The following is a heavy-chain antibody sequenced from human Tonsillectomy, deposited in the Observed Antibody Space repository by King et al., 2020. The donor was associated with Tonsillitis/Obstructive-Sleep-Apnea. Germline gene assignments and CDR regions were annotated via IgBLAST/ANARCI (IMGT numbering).Heavy chain of an antibody. J-gene: IGHJ4*02. V-gene: IGHV1-18*01. CDR3: ARDSMSHYYDSSDYYTFDY. Sequence: QLVQSGAEVNKPGASVKVSCKASGYTFTTYGISWVRQAPGQGLEWMGWISAYNGDTNHAQKLQGRVTMTTDTSTSTAYMEVRSLRSDDTAVYYCARDSMSHYYDSSDYYTFDYWGQGTLVTVSS. CDR2: ISAYNGDT. D-gene: IGHD3-22*01. CDR1: GYTFTTYG.